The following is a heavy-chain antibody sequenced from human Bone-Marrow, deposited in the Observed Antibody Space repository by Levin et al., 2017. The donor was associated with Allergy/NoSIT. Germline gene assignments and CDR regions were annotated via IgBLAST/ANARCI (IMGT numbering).Heavy chain of an antibody. CDR1: GGSISPYY. CDR3: ARYGVILTTPTRRDYLDY. CDR2: IYYSGST. J-gene: IGHJ4*02. Sequence: RSGGSLRLSCTVSGGSISPYYWSWIRQPPGKGLEFIGWIYYSGSTAYNPSLQSRVTISVDTSKNQFSLELNSVTAADTAVYFCARYGVILTTPTRRDYLDYWGPGTLVTVSS. V-gene: IGHV4-59*01. D-gene: IGHD1-1*01.